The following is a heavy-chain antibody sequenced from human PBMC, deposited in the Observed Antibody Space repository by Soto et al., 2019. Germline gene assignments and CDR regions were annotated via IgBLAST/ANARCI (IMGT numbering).Heavy chain of an antibody. D-gene: IGHD5-18*01. Sequence: SVKVSCKASGFTFTSSAVQWVRQARGQRLEWIGWIVVGSGNTNYAQKFQERVTITRDMSTSTAYMELSSLRSEDTAVYYCEADDVESKGDTSDYHFDRVAVWGQRTT. CDR1: GFTFTSSA. CDR3: EADDVESKGDTSDYHFDRVAV. V-gene: IGHV1-58*01. CDR2: IVVGSGNT. J-gene: IGHJ6*02.